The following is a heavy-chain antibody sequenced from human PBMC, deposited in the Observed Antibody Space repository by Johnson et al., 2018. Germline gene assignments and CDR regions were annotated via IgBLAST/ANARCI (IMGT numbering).Heavy chain of an antibody. CDR3: VREMGEGLAVVYYYYGMDV. Sequence: QVQLVQSGGGVVQPGRPLRLSCAASGFTFSSFGMHWVRQAPGKGLEWVAATWYDGSKKYYADSVKGRFTISRDNSKNTLYLQMKSLRAEDKAVYYCVREMGEGLAVVYYYYGMDVWGQGPTVTVSS. V-gene: IGHV3-33*01. D-gene: IGHD6-19*01. J-gene: IGHJ6*02. CDR1: GFTFSSFG. CDR2: TWYDGSKK.